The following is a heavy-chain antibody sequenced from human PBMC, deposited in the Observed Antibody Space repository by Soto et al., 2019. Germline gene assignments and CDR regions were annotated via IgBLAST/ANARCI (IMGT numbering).Heavy chain of an antibody. CDR1: GGSISSGGYY. V-gene: IGHV4-31*03. CDR3: ARLEGLATISYYFDF. J-gene: IGHJ4*02. CDR2: IYYSGST. Sequence: SETLSLTCTVSGGSISSGGYYWSWIRQHPGKGLEWIGYIYYSGSTYYNPSLKSRVTISVDTSKNQFSLKLSSVTAADTAVYFCARLEGLATISYYFDFWGPGDLVTVSS. D-gene: IGHD3-9*01.